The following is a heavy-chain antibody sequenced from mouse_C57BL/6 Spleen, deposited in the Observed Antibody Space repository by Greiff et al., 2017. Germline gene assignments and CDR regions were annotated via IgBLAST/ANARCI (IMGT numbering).Heavy chain of an antibody. J-gene: IGHJ3*01. CDR3: ARSIDGYYGEAWFAY. CDR1: GYAFSSSW. CDR2: IYPGDGDT. V-gene: IGHV1-82*01. Sequence: VQVVESGPELVKPGASVKISCKASGYAFSSSWMNWVKQRPGKGLEWIGRIYPGDGDTNYNGKFKGKATLTADKSSSTAYMQLSSLTSEDSAVYFCARSIDGYYGEAWFAYWGQGTLVTVSA. D-gene: IGHD2-3*01.